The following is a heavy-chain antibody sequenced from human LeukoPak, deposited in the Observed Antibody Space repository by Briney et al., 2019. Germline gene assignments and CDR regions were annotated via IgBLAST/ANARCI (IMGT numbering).Heavy chain of an antibody. CDR3: ARALGTLSSAFDY. V-gene: IGHV1-69*04. J-gene: IGHJ4*02. D-gene: IGHD3-22*01. CDR1: GGTFSSYA. Sequence: ASVKVSCKASGGTFSSYAISWVRQAPGQGLEWMGRIIPILGIANYAQKLQGRVTMTTDTSTSTAYMELRSLRSDDTAVYYCARALGTLSSAFDYWGQGTLVTVSS. CDR2: IIPILGIA.